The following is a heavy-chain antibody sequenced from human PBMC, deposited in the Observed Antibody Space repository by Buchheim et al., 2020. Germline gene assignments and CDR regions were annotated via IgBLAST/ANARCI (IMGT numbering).Heavy chain of an antibody. Sequence: EVQLVESGGGLVKPGGSLRLSCAASGFTFSSYSMNWVRQAPGKGLEWVSSISSSSSYIYYADSVKGRFTISRDNAKNSLYLQMNSLRAEDTAVYYCARDLWTGGYSYGYIYYYGMDVWGQGTT. CDR2: ISSSSSYI. D-gene: IGHD5-18*01. CDR1: GFTFSSYS. CDR3: ARDLWTGGYSYGYIYYYGMDV. V-gene: IGHV3-21*01. J-gene: IGHJ6*02.